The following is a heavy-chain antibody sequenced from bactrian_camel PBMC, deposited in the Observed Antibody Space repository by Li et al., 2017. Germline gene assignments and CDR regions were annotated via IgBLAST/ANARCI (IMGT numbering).Heavy chain of an antibody. Sequence: VQLVESGGGSVQAGGSLRVSCLVSGLTYTMSEYRFGWFRQAPGKEREGVALIDGNDDVEYIDSVKGRFTISRDNAKKLLYLQMNGLKSEDTATYYCAGKTIRPCYKNSWLVDEYKYSGQGTQVTVS. D-gene: IGHD2*01. J-gene: IGHJ4*01. V-gene: IGHV3S63*01. CDR1: GLTYTMSEYR. CDR2: IDGNDDVE.